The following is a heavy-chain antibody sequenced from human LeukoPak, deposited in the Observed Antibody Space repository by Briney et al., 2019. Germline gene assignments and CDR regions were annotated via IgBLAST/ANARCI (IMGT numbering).Heavy chain of an antibody. CDR1: GFTFSSYE. J-gene: IGHJ4*02. V-gene: IGHV3-48*03. CDR3: ARPSYSSGWLFAY. D-gene: IGHD6-19*01. Sequence: GGSLRLSCAASGFTFSSYEMNWVRQAPGKGLEWVSYISRSGSTIYYADSVKGRFTISRDNAKNSLYLQMNSLRAEDTAVYYCARPSYSSGWLFAYWGQGTLVTVSS. CDR2: ISRSGSTI.